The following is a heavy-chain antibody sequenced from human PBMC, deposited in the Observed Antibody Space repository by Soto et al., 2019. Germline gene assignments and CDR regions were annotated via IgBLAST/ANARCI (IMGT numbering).Heavy chain of an antibody. Sequence: QVQLVESGGGVVQPGRSLMLSCAASGFIFSNYGIHWVRQAPGKGLEWVAVIWYDGSRKYYADSVKGRFTISRDNSKNTLYLEMNSLRAEDMAVYYCARDGCCGGSCYTKYGGFEIWGQGTMVTVS. D-gene: IGHD3-10*01. CDR1: GFIFSNYG. J-gene: IGHJ3*02. CDR3: ARDGCCGGSCYTKYGGFEI. V-gene: IGHV3-33*01. CDR2: IWYDGSRK.